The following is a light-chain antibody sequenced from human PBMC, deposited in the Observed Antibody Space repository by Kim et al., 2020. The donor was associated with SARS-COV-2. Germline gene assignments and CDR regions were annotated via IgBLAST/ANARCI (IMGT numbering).Light chain of an antibody. Sequence: QSVLTQPPSASGTPGQRVTISCSGSSSNIGSNNVVWYQQLPGAAPNLLISSNNQRPSGIPDRFSGSRSGTSASLAISGLQSGDEADYYCAVWDDSLKQGVFGGGTQLTVL. J-gene: IGLJ3*02. CDR2: SNN. CDR1: SSNIGSNN. CDR3: AVWDDSLKQGV. V-gene: IGLV1-44*01.